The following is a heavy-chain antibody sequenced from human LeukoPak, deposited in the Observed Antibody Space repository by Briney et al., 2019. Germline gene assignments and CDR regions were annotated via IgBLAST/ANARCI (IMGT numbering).Heavy chain of an antibody. CDR2: MNPNSGNT. CDR1: GYTFTSYY. Sequence: ASVKVSCTASGYTFTSYYIHWVRQATGQGLEWMGWMNPNSGNTGYAQKFQGRVTMTRNTSISTAYMELSSLRSEDTAVYYCSSIAAAGNWFDPWGQGTLVTVSS. CDR3: SSIAAAGNWFDP. J-gene: IGHJ5*02. V-gene: IGHV1-8*02. D-gene: IGHD6-13*01.